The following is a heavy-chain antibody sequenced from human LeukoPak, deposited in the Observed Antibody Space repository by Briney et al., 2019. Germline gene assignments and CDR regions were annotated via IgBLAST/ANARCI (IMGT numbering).Heavy chain of an antibody. CDR1: GYSISTGYF. CDR3: ARLGPAAGTSFDY. J-gene: IGHJ4*02. D-gene: IGHD6-13*01. CDR2: IYYSGST. V-gene: IGHV4-38-2*02. Sequence: SETLSLTCSVSGYSISTGYFWVWIRQPPGKGLEWIGYIYYSGSTNYNPSLKSRVTISVDTSKNQFSLKLSSVTAADTAVYYCARLGPAAGTSFDYWGQGTLVTVSS.